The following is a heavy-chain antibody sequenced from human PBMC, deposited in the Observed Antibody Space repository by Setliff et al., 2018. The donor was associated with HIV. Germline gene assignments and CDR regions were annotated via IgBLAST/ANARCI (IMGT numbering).Heavy chain of an antibody. Sequence: PGGSLRLSCAASGFTFSSYWMSWVRQAPGKGLEWVANIKQDGSEKYYVDSVKGRFTISRDNAKNSLYLQMNSLRAEDTAVYYCARGDYNFWSGYFGASYYYYYMDVWGKGTTVTSP. D-gene: IGHD3-3*01. V-gene: IGHV3-7*03. J-gene: IGHJ6*03. CDR2: IKQDGSEK. CDR1: GFTFSSYW. CDR3: ARGDYNFWSGYFGASYYYYYMDV.